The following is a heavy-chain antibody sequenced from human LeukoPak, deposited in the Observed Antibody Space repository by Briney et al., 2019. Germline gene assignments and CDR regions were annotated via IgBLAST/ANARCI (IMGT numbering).Heavy chain of an antibody. D-gene: IGHD1-1*01. CDR2: IYYSGST. J-gene: IGHJ4*02. V-gene: IGHV4-59*01. Sequence: SETLSLTCTVSGGSISSYYWSWIRQPPGKGLEWIGYIYYSGSTNYNPSLKSRVTISVDTSKNQFSLKLSSVTAADTAVYYCARGGSDTTGDFDYWGQGTLVTVSS. CDR1: GGSISSYY. CDR3: ARGGSDTTGDFDY.